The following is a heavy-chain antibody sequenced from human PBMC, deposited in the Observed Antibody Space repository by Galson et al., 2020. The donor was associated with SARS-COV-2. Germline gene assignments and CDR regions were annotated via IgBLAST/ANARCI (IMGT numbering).Heavy chain of an antibody. J-gene: IGHJ4*02. CDR1: GGTFSSYA. CDR3: ARVHDFWSGYPN. D-gene: IGHD3-3*01. Sequence: SVKVSCKASGGTFSSYAISWVRQAPGQGLEWMGGIIPIFGTANYAQKFQGRVTITADESTSTAYMELSSLRSEDTAVYYCARVHDFWSGYPNWGQGTLVTVSS. V-gene: IGHV1-69*13. CDR2: IIPIFGTA.